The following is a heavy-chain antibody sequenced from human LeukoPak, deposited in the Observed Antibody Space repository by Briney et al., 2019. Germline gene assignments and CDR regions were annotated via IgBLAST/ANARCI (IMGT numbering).Heavy chain of an antibody. CDR3: ARGQSSLGAFDI. D-gene: IGHD2-2*01. Sequence: SETLSLTCTVSGGSITNYYWSWIRQPPGKGLEWIGYIYYSGSTNYNPSLQSRVTISVDTSKNQFSLKLNSVTAADTAVYYCARGQSSLGAFDIWGQGTMVTVSS. CDR1: GGSITNYY. V-gene: IGHV4-59*01. J-gene: IGHJ3*02. CDR2: IYYSGST.